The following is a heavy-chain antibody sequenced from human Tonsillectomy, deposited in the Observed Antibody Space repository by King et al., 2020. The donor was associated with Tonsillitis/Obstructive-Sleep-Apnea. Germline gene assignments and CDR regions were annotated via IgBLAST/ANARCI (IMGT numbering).Heavy chain of an antibody. J-gene: IGHJ6*02. D-gene: IGHD4-11*01. Sequence: VTLKESGPTLVKPTQTLTLTCTVSGFSLSTSGVSVGWIRQPPGKPLEWLALIYWDDDKRDSPSLKSSVTITKDTTKNQVVFKMTNMDPVDTATYYCAHNDYSAPYAMDVWGQGTTVTVSS. CDR2: IYWDDDK. CDR3: AHNDYSAPYAMDV. CDR1: GFSLSTSGVS. V-gene: IGHV2-5*02.